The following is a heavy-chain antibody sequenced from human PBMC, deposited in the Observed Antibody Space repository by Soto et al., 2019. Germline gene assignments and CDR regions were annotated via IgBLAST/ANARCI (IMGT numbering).Heavy chain of an antibody. J-gene: IGHJ4*02. CDR2: MNPKSGNT. D-gene: IGHD4-17*01. Sequence: GASVKVSCKASGYTFTSNDINWVRQATGQGLEWMGWMNPKSGNTGNAQKFQGRVTMTRNSSISTAYMDLSSLRSEDTAVYYCARDRNTVTTLGDYWGQGTLVTVSS. CDR1: GYTFTSND. CDR3: ARDRNTVTTLGDY. V-gene: IGHV1-8*01.